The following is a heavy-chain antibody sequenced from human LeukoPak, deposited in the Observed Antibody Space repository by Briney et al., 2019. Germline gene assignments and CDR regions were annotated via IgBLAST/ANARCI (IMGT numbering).Heavy chain of an antibody. J-gene: IGHJ6*02. CDR2: IYYSGST. CDR1: GGSISSYY. V-gene: IGHV4-59*01. CDR3: ARGITIRYYYYGMDV. Sequence: SETLSLTCTVPGGSISSYYWSWIRQPPGKGLEWIGYIYYSGSTNYNPSLKSRVTISVDTSKNQFSLKLSSVTAADTAVYYCARGITIRYYYYGMDVWGQGTTVTVSS. D-gene: IGHD3-3*01.